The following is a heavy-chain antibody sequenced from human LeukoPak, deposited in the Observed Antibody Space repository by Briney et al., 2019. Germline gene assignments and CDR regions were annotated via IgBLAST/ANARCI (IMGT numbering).Heavy chain of an antibody. CDR1: GGSISSSN. J-gene: IGHJ4*02. D-gene: IGHD3-22*01. V-gene: IGHV3-48*02. CDR3: ARDKHDSSGYYTPTFFDH. CDR2: ISSSSRTT. Sequence: ETLSLTCAVSGGSISSSNWWSWVRQAPGKGLEWVSYISSSSRTTYYADSVKGRFTISRDNAKNSLYLQMNSLRDEDTAVYYCARDKHDSSGYYTPTFFDHWGQGTLVTVSS.